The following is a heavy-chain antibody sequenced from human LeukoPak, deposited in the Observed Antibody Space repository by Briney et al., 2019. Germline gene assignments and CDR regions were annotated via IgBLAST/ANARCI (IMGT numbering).Heavy chain of an antibody. V-gene: IGHV3-23*01. D-gene: IGHD4-23*01. CDR3: ARVGTVVTFAFDI. Sequence: PGGSLRLSCAASGFTFSSYAMNWVRQAPGRGLEWVSGFSGSGGTTYYADSVKGRFTISRDNSKNTLYLQMNSLRAEDTAVYYCARVGTVVTFAFDIWGQGTMVTVSS. CDR1: GFTFSSYA. CDR2: FSGSGGTT. J-gene: IGHJ3*02.